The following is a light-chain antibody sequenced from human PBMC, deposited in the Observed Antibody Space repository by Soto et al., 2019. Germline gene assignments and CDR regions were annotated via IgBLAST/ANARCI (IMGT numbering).Light chain of an antibody. CDR1: SSDVGGYNS. Sequence: QSALPQPASVSGSPGQSITISCTGTSSDVGGYNSVSWYQQHPGNAPKRRIYDVSNRHSGGSNRFSGAKAGNTAALTSSGLQAEDEADYYCSSYTSSSTRVVGGGTKLTVL. CDR3: SSYTSSSTRV. J-gene: IGLJ2*01. V-gene: IGLV2-14*01. CDR2: DVS.